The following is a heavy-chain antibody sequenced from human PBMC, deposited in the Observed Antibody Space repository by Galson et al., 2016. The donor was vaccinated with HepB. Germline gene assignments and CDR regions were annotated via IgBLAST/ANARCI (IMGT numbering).Heavy chain of an antibody. CDR1: GFILSRYW. Sequence: SLRLSCAASGFILSRYWLTWVRQAPGKGLEWVANMKPNGSEKNYVDSVRGRFTISRDNAKSSLYLQMNSLGAEDTAVYYCARDPSYGGTYYRGLDYWGQGILVTVSS. J-gene: IGHJ4*02. CDR3: ARDPSYGGTYYRGLDY. CDR2: MKPNGSEK. D-gene: IGHD1-26*01. V-gene: IGHV3-7*03.